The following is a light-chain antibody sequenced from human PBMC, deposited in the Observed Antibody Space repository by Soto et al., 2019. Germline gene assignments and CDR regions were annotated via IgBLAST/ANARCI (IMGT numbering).Light chain of an antibody. V-gene: IGKV1-39*01. CDR3: QQSYNSPPIT. Sequence: DIQMTQSPSSLPASVGDSVTITCRASQSITVYLNWYQQKAGQAPKLLIYAASSLQSGVPSRFRGGGSRTEFTLNISSLQPDDFATYYCQQSYNSPPITFGGGTRL. CDR1: QSITVY. CDR2: AAS. J-gene: IGKJ4*01.